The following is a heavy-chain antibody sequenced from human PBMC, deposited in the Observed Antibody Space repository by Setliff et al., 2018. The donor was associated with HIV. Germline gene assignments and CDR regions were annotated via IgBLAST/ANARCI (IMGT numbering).Heavy chain of an antibody. D-gene: IGHD1-1*01. V-gene: IGHV4-34*01. CDR3: ATIGGGTGNWIIDY. J-gene: IGHJ4*02. Sequence: KTSETLSLTCAVYGGSFSGYYWSWIRHSPGKGLEWIGEINLNGNTNYNPSLKSRVTISLDTSKNQFSLKLNSVTAADTAVYYCATIGGGTGNWIIDYWGQGTLVTVSS. CDR1: GGSFSGYY. CDR2: INLNGNT.